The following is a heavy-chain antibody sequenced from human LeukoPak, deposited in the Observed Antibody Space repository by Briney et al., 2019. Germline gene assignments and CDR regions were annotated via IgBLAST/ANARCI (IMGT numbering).Heavy chain of an antibody. Sequence: PSETLSLTCTVSGGSISSYYWSWIRQPPGKGLEWIGYIYYSGSTNYNPSLKSRVTISVDTSKNQFSLKLSPVTAADTAVYYCARHPEGMDVWGQGTTVTVSS. CDR3: ARHPEGMDV. CDR2: IYYSGST. V-gene: IGHV4-59*08. CDR1: GGSISSYY. J-gene: IGHJ6*02.